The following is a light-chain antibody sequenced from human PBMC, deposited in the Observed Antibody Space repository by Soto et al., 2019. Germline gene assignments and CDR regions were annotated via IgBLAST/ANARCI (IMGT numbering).Light chain of an antibody. J-gene: IGKJ4*01. V-gene: IGKV1-5*03. CDR3: QQYNRYPLT. CDR1: QSISSW. Sequence: DIQMTQSPSTLSASVGDRVTITCRASQSISSWLAWYQQKPGKAPNLLFYKASSLESGVPSRFSGSGSGTEFTLSISSLQPDDFATYYCQQYNRYPLTFGGGTKVEIK. CDR2: KAS.